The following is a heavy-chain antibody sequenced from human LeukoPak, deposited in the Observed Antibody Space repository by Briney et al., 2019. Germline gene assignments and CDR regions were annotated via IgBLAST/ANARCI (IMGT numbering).Heavy chain of an antibody. D-gene: IGHD3-22*01. CDR3: ARMKVVVITGWFDP. Sequence: SETLSLTCTVSGGSISSYYWSWIRQPPGKGLEWIGEINHSGSTNYNPSLKSRVTISVDTSKNQFSLKLSSVTAADTAVYYCARMKVVVITGWFDPWGQGALVTVSS. CDR2: INHSGST. J-gene: IGHJ5*02. V-gene: IGHV4-34*01. CDR1: GGSISSYY.